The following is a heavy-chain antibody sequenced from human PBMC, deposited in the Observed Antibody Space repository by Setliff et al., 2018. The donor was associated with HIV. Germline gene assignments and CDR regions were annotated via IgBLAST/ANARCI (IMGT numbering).Heavy chain of an antibody. Sequence: ASVKVSCKASGYTFTGYYMHWVRQAPGQGLEWMGWINPNSGGTNYAQKFQGRVTMTRDTSISTAYMELSRLRSDDTAVYYCARDLGPGGGSYRMPINWFDPWGQGTPVTVSS. CDR3: ARDLGPGGGSYRMPINWFDP. V-gene: IGHV1-2*02. CDR1: GYTFTGYY. J-gene: IGHJ5*02. CDR2: INPNSGGT. D-gene: IGHD1-26*01.